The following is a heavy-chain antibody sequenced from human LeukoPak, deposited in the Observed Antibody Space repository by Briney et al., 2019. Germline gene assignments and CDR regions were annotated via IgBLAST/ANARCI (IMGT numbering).Heavy chain of an antibody. CDR3: TRGGAVSKAASAPDY. Sequence: GGSLRLSCEVSGFSVSTSRMSWVRQAPGRRLEWVSVIYDGGTTQYADSVKGRFTISRDNSKRTLYFQMNSLRAEDTAVYYCTRGGAVSKAASAPDYWGQGTLVTVSS. D-gene: IGHD4-11*01. CDR1: GFSVSTSR. J-gene: IGHJ4*02. CDR2: IYDGGTT. V-gene: IGHV3-53*01.